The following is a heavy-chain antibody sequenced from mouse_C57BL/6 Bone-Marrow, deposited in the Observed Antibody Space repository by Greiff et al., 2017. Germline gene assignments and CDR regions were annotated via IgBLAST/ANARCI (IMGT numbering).Heavy chain of an antibody. D-gene: IGHD2-3*01. CDR3: QIYDGYLFAY. V-gene: IGHV1-15*01. CDR2: IDPETGGT. Sequence: QVQLQQSGAELVRPGASVTLSCKASGYTFTDYEMHWVKQTPVHGLEWIGAIDPETGGTAYNQKFKGKAILTADKSSSTAYMELRSLTSEDSAVYYCQIYDGYLFAYWGQGTLVTVSA. J-gene: IGHJ3*01. CDR1: GYTFTDYE.